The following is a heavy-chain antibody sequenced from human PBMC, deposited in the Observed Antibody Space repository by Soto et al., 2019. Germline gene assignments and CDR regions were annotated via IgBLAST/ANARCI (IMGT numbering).Heavy chain of an antibody. CDR3: ARDVGLLGWFDP. CDR1: GYTFTSYG. Sequence: ASVKVSCKASGYTFTSYGISWVRQAPGQGLEWMGWISAYNGNTNYAQKLQGRVTMTTDTSTSTAYMELRSRRSDNPAVYYCARDVGLLGWFDPWGQGTLVTVSS. V-gene: IGHV1-18*04. J-gene: IGHJ5*02. D-gene: IGHD2-15*01. CDR2: ISAYNGNT.